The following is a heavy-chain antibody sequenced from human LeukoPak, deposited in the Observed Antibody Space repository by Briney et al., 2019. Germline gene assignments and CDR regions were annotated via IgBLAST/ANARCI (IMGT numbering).Heavy chain of an antibody. CDR1: GFTFDDYA. V-gene: IGHV3-74*01. CDR3: VRGTYHAYYMDV. CDR2: VNPGGSIA. D-gene: IGHD3-16*01. Sequence: AGGSLRLSCAASGFTFDDYAMHWVRQAPGKGLVWVSRVNPGGSIANFADSVKGRFTISRDNAKNTVYLQTSSLTAEDTAVYYCVRGTYHAYYMDVWGKGTTVTVSS. J-gene: IGHJ6*03.